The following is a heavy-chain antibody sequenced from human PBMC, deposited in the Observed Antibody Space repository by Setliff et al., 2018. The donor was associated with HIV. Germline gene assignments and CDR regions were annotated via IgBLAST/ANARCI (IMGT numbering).Heavy chain of an antibody. V-gene: IGHV1-46*01. CDR2: VNPRGGDT. J-gene: IGHJ3*02. D-gene: IGHD3-9*01. Sequence: ASVKVSCKASGYTFIDYFMHWVRQAPGQGLEGMAIVNPRGGDTSYAEKFQGRVTMTTDTSTSTAYMELRSLRSEDTALYYCATDAYHDSLTDPTPCAFDIWGQGTMVTVSS. CDR3: ATDAYHDSLTDPTPCAFDI. CDR1: GYTFIDYF.